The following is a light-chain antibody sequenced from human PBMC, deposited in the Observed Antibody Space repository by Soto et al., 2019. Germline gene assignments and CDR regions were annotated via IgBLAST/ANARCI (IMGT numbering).Light chain of an antibody. V-gene: IGKV4-1*01. CDR1: RSVLYTSNNNNY. CDR2: WAS. J-gene: IGKJ2*01. Sequence: DIVMTQSPDSLAVSLGERATINCKSSRSVLYTSNNNNYLAWYQQKAGQPPKLLIYWASTRESGVRDRFSGSGSGTDFALTISSLQAEDGAVYYCQQYYSSPQTFGQGTKLEIK. CDR3: QQYYSSPQT.